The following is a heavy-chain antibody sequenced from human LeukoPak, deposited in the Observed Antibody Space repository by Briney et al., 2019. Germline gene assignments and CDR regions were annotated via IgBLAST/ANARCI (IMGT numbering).Heavy chain of an antibody. CDR1: GFTFSSYA. Sequence: GGSLRLSCAASGFTFSSYAMHWVPQAPGKALEWVAVISYDGSNKYYADSVKGRFTISRDNSKNTLYLQMNSLRAEDTAVYYCAKDGEYYDSSGYYFDYWGQGTLVTVSS. CDR3: AKDGEYYDSSGYYFDY. J-gene: IGHJ4*02. V-gene: IGHV3-30-3*01. CDR2: ISYDGSNK. D-gene: IGHD3-22*01.